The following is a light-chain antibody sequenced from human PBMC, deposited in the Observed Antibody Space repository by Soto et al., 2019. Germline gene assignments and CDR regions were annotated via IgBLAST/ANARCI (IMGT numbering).Light chain of an antibody. V-gene: IGKV1-39*01. CDR1: QSIRSY. J-gene: IGKJ3*01. CDR2: AAS. Sequence: DIQMTQSPSSLSASVGDRVTITCRASQSIRSYLNWYQQKPEKAPKLLIYAASSLQGGVPSRFSGSVSGTDFTLTIIRLQPEDFATYYCQQSYNTPQTFGPGTQVDI. CDR3: QQSYNTPQT.